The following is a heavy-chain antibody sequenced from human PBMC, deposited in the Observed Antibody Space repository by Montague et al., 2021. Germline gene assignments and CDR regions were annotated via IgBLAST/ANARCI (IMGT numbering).Heavy chain of an antibody. CDR3: AKGWHGRASVDFDY. V-gene: IGHV3-23*03. Sequence: SLRLSCAASGFPFSDYSMGWVRRAPGKGLEWLSVIYSDDSMTYYEDSVKGRFTISRGNSKNTVNLQMNTLRIEDTAVYYCAKGWHGRASVDFDYWGQGTLVTVSS. CDR2: IYSDDSMT. J-gene: IGHJ4*02. CDR1: GFPFSDYS. D-gene: IGHD5-24*01.